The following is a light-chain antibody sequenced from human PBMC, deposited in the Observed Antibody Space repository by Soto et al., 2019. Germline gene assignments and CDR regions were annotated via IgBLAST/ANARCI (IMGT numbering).Light chain of an antibody. J-gene: IGKJ4*01. CDR1: QGISSY. Sequence: DLQLTQSPSFLSASVGDRVTITCRASQGISSYLAWYQQKPGKAPKLLIYAASTLQSGVPSRFSGSGSGTEFTLSISSLQPEDFANYYCQQLNSYPLTFGGGTKVEIK. CDR3: QQLNSYPLT. V-gene: IGKV1-9*01. CDR2: AAS.